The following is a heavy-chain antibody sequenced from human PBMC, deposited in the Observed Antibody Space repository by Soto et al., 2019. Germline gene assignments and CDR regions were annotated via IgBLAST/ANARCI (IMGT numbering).Heavy chain of an antibody. CDR3: ATTLLGYCSGGSCYSDAFDI. V-gene: IGHV5-51*01. Sequence: PGESLKISCKGSGYSFTSYWIGSVRQMPGKGLEWMGIIYPGDSDTRYSPSFQGQVTISADKSISTAYLQWSSLKASDTAMYYCATTLLGYCSGGSCYSDAFDIWGQGTMVTVSS. D-gene: IGHD2-15*01. J-gene: IGHJ3*02. CDR2: IYPGDSDT. CDR1: GYSFTSYW.